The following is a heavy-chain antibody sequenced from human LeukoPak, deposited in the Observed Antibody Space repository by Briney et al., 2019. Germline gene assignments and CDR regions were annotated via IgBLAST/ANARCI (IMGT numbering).Heavy chain of an antibody. D-gene: IGHD1-26*01. CDR1: GGSISSSSYY. CDR3: ARDREAYGLNWFDP. CDR2: IYYSGST. Sequence: SETLSLTCTVFGGSISSSSYYWGWIRQPPGKGLEWIGSIYYSGSTYYNPSRKSRVTISVDTSKNQFSLKLSSVTAADTAVYYWARDREAYGLNWFDPWGQGTLVTVSS. V-gene: IGHV4-39*07. J-gene: IGHJ5*02.